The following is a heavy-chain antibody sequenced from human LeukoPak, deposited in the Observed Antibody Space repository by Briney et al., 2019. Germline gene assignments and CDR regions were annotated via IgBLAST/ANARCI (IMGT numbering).Heavy chain of an antibody. CDR1: GFTFSSYW. J-gene: IGHJ4*02. Sequence: PGGSLRLSCAASGFTFSSYWMTWVRQAPGEGLEWVANINRDGSEKNHVDSVKGRFIISRDNAKNSLYLQMNSLRAEDTAVYYCARGLGYSGYDYCDYWGQGTLVTVSS. CDR3: ARGLGYSGYDYCDY. CDR2: INRDGSEK. D-gene: IGHD5-12*01. V-gene: IGHV3-7*01.